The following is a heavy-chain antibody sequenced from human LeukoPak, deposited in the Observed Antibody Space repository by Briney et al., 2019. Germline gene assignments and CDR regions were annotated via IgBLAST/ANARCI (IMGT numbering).Heavy chain of an antibody. CDR3: ARRGSGSYYTWGYYMDV. Sequence: SETLSLTCAVYGGTFSGYYWSWIRQPPGKGLEWIGEINHSGSTNYNPSLKSRVTISVDTSKNQFYLKLSSVTAADTAVYYCARRGSGSYYTWGYYMDVWGKGTTVTVSS. CDR2: INHSGST. V-gene: IGHV4-34*01. J-gene: IGHJ6*03. CDR1: GGTFSGYY. D-gene: IGHD3-10*01.